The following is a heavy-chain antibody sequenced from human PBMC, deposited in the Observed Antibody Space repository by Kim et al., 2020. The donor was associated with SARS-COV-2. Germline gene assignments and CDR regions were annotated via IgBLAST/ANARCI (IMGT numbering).Heavy chain of an antibody. V-gene: IGHV3-11*01. CDR3: ARSYDSSGYYDLGFDY. Sequence: GGSLRLSCAASGFTFSDYYMSWIRQAPGKGLEWVSYISSSGSTIYYADSVKGRFTISRDNAKNTLYLQMNSLRAEDTAVYYCARSYDSSGYYDLGFDYWGQGTLVTVSS. J-gene: IGHJ4*02. CDR2: ISSSGSTI. CDR1: GFTFSDYY. D-gene: IGHD3-22*01.